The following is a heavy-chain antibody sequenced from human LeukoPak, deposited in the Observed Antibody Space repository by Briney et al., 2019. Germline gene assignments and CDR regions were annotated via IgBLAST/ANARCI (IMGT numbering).Heavy chain of an antibody. J-gene: IGHJ6*03. CDR1: VFTFIIAW. V-gene: IGHV3-7*01. D-gene: IGHD2-15*01. Sequence: GGALRLSCAASVFTFIIAWVSWVRAGLGEGRGWVANIKQEGGEKYYVGSVRGRFTLSRENARNSLYLQMHSLRAEDTPVYYCTRLGRKSRVVDIVRKKETGYYYYMDVWGKRTTVTVS. CDR2: IKQEGGEK. CDR3: TRLGRKSRVVDIVRKKETGYYYYMDV.